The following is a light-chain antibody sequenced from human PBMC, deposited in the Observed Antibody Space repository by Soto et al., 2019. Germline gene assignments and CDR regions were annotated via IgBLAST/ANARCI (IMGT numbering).Light chain of an antibody. J-gene: IGLJ3*02. V-gene: IGLV2-11*01. CDR2: DVS. CDR3: CSYAGSYTWV. CDR1: SSDVGAFNY. Sequence: QSVLTQPRSVSGSPGQSVTVSCTGTSSDVGAFNYVSWFQQHPGKAPKLMIYDVSKRPSGVPDRFSGSKSGNTASLTISGLQAEDEADDYCCSYAGSYTWVFGGGTKLTVL.